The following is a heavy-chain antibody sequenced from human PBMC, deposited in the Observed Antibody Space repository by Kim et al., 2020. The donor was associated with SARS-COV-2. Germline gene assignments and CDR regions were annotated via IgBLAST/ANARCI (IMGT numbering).Heavy chain of an antibody. Sequence: SRVTISVDTSKTQFSLKLSSVTAADTAVYYCARHPVVVLRFLEWLPAPFDYWGQGTLVTVSS. V-gene: IGHV4-39*01. CDR3: ARHPVVVLRFLEWLPAPFDY. D-gene: IGHD3-3*01. J-gene: IGHJ4*02.